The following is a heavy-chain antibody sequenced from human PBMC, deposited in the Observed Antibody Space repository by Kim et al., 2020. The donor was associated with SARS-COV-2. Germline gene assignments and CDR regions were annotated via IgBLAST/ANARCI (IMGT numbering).Heavy chain of an antibody. J-gene: IGHJ5*02. CDR2: YDRGST. V-gene: IGHV4-59*09. CDR3: ARGFDP. Sequence: YDRGSTNYHPSLKRRLIISVDTSKDVFSLRLSSGTAAETAVYYCARGFDPWGQGTLVTVSS.